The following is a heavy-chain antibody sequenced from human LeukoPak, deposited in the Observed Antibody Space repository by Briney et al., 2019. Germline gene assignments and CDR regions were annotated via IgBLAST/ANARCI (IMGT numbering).Heavy chain of an antibody. CDR1: GFTFSTYD. V-gene: IGHV3-48*04. J-gene: IGHJ4*02. D-gene: IGHD4-17*01. Sequence: PGGSLRLSCATSGFTFSTYDMNWVRQAPGKGLEWISYITSSSSSMYYADSVKGRFTISRDNAKNSLYLQMNSLRAEDTAVYYCARVIGSYGDSAYWGQGTLVTVSS. CDR3: ARVIGSYGDSAY. CDR2: ITSSSSSM.